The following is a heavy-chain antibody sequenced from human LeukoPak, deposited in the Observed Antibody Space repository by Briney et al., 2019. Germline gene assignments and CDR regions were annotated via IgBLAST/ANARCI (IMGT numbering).Heavy chain of an antibody. V-gene: IGHV5-51*02. CDR3: ARRDYYDSSGGPYYAFDI. Sequence: KRGESLKISCKGSGYSFTGYWRGGVRQIPGKGLDWLGIIYPGDSDTRYSPSFQGQVTISADKSISTAYLQWSSLKASYTAMYYCARRDYYDSSGGPYYAFDIWGQGTMVTVSS. D-gene: IGHD3-22*01. CDR2: IYPGDSDT. J-gene: IGHJ3*02. CDR1: GYSFTGYW.